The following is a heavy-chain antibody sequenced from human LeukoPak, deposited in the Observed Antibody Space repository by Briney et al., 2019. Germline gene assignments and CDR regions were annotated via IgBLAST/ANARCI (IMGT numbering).Heavy chain of an antibody. CDR1: VLTFKLYC. CDR2: IKTDGSST. D-gene: IGHD3-16*01. V-gene: IGHV3-74*01. Sequence: GGPLRLSCAPSVLTFKLYCMLWLPHAPGKGLVWVSGIKTDGSSTTYADSVKGRFTISRDNAKNTLYLQMNSLRAEDTAVYFCVRGGYAWSWGQETLVTVSS. CDR3: VRGGYAWS. J-gene: IGHJ4*02.